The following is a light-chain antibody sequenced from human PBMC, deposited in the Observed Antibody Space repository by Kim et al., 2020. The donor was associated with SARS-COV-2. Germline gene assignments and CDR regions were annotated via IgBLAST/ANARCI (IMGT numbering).Light chain of an antibody. CDR2: DAS. V-gene: IGKV3-11*01. CDR1: QSVSSY. Sequence: LSPGERATLSCRDSQSVSSYLAWYQQKPGQAPRLLIYDASNRATGIPARFSGSGSGTDFTLTISSLEPEDFAVYYCQQRSHWPWTFGQGTKVDIK. CDR3: QQRSHWPWT. J-gene: IGKJ1*01.